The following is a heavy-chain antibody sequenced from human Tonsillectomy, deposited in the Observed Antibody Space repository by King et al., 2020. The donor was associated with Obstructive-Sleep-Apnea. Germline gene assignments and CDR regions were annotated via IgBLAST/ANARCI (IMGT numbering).Heavy chain of an antibody. CDR1: GFTVSNNY. D-gene: IGHD3-10*01. J-gene: IGHJ6*02. Sequence: VQLVESGGGLVQPGGSLRLSCAASGFTVSNNYMSWVRQAPGKGLEWVSVIYSGGSTYYADSVRGRCTISRDNSKNTLYLQMNSLRAEGTAVYYCARDYNRHSGSGSYSPNYYYYGMDVWGQGTTVTVS. V-gene: IGHV3-66*01. CDR3: ARDYNRHSGSGSYSPNYYYYGMDV. CDR2: IYSGGST.